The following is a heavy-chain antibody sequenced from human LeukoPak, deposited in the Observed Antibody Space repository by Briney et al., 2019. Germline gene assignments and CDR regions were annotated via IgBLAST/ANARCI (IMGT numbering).Heavy chain of an antibody. Sequence: GGSLRLSCAASGFTFSSYAMSWVRQAPGKGLEWVSGISGSGGTTYYADSVKGRFTISRDNSKNTLYLQMNSLRAEDTAVYFCAKDQGMAAAGTNSNWIDPWGQGTLVTVSS. V-gene: IGHV3-23*01. CDR1: GFTFSSYA. D-gene: IGHD6-13*01. J-gene: IGHJ5*02. CDR2: ISGSGGTT. CDR3: AKDQGMAAAGTNSNWIDP.